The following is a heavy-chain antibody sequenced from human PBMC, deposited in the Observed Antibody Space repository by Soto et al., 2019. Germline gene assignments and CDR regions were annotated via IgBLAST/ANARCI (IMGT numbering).Heavy chain of an antibody. D-gene: IGHD5-18*01. CDR3: ARDKYSYGYDY. CDR1: VGSISSGGYY. V-gene: IGHV4-31*03. CDR2: IYYSGST. J-gene: IGHJ4*02. Sequence: QVQLQESGPGLVKPSQTLSLTCTVSVGSISSGGYYWSWIRQHPGKGLEWIGYIYYSGSTYYNPSLKSRVILSVDTSKNQFSLKLSSVTAADTAVYYCARDKYSYGYDYWGQGTLVTVSS.